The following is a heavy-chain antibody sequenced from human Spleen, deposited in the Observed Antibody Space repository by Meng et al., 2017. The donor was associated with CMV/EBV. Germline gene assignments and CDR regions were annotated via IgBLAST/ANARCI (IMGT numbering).Heavy chain of an antibody. J-gene: IGHJ3*02. V-gene: IGHV3-21*01. Sequence: GESLKISCAASGFTFSNYSMNWVRQAPGKGLEWVSCISKSSSYIYYADSLKGRFTMSRDNAKNSLSLQMNSLRAEDTAVYYCARDSVVTIFGVVTPKGGFDIWGQGTMVTVSS. CDR2: ISKSSSYI. CDR1: GFTFSNYS. D-gene: IGHD3-3*01. CDR3: ARDSVVTIFGVVTPKGGFDI.